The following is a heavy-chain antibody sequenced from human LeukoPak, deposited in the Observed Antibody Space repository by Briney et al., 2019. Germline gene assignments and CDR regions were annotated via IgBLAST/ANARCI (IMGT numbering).Heavy chain of an antibody. CDR3: ARDPDYYDRIFDY. CDR2: ISSSGSTI. V-gene: IGHV3-11*01. D-gene: IGHD3-22*01. CDR1: GFTFSDYY. J-gene: IGHJ4*02. Sequence: GGSLRLSRAASGFTFSDYYMSWLRQAPGKGLEWVSYISSSGSTIYYADSVKGRFTISRDNAKNSLYLQMNSLRAEDTAVYYCARDPDYYDRIFDYWGQGTLVTVSS.